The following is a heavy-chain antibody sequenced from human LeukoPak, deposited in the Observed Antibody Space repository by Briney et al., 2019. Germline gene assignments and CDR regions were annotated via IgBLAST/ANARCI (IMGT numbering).Heavy chain of an antibody. CDR2: IYSGGST. Sequence: TGGSLRLSCAASGFTVSSNYMSWVRQAPGKGLEWVSIIYSGGSTYYADSVKGRFTISRDSSKNTLYLQMNSLRAEDTAVYYCVRNVGSSSNGDWFDPWGQGTLVTVSS. D-gene: IGHD6-13*01. J-gene: IGHJ5*02. V-gene: IGHV3-66*01. CDR1: GFTVSSNY. CDR3: VRNVGSSSNGDWFDP.